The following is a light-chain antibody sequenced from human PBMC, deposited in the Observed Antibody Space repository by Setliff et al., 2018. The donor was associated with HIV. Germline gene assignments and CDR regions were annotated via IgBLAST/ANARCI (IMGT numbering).Light chain of an antibody. V-gene: IGKV1-39*01. CDR3: QQSYTTPFT. J-gene: IGKJ3*01. CDR2: GAS. CDR1: QSISIY. Sequence: DIQMTQSPSSLSASVGDRVTITCRASQSISIYLNWYQQNPGKAPKLLILGASRLQSGVPTRFSGTGSGTDFTLTISSLQPEDFATYYCQQSYTTPFTFGPGTKVDIK.